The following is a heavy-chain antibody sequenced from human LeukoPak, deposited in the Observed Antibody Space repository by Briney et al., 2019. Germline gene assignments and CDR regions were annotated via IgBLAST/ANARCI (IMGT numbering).Heavy chain of an antibody. V-gene: IGHV3-30*18. CDR3: AKDPGDSAVAGTGY. CDR2: ISYDGSNK. CDR1: GFTFSSYG. J-gene: IGHJ4*02. Sequence: GRSLRLSCAASGFTFSSYGMHWVRQAPGKGLEWVAVISYDGSNKYYADSVKGRFTISRDNSKNTLYLQVNSLRAEDTAVYYCAKDPGDSAVAGTGYWGQGTLVTVSS. D-gene: IGHD6-19*01.